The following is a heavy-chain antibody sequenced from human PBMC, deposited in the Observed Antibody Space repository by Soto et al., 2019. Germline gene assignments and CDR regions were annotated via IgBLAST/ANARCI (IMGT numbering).Heavy chain of an antibody. J-gene: IGHJ3*02. CDR2: INPYSGGA. Sequence: QVQLVQSGAEVKKPGASVKVSCEASGYTFTDYFIHWVRQAPGQGLEWIGWINPYSGGADLSQKFQGRVTMTRDTYISTAYLEVSSLRSDDTAVFYCARLMHYSHSGGSSHSGVDMWGQGTLVTVSS. V-gene: IGHV1-2*02. D-gene: IGHD2-21*01. CDR1: GYTFTDYF. CDR3: ARLMHYSHSGGSSHSGVDM.